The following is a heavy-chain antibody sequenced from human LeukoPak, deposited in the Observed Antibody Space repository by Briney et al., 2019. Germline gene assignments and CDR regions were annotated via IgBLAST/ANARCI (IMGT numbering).Heavy chain of an antibody. CDR2: IIPIFGTA. D-gene: IGHD6-19*01. Sequence: ASVKVSCKASGGTFSSYAISWVRQAPGQGLEWMGGIIPIFGTANYAQKFQGRVTITADKSTSTAYMELSSLRSEDTAVYYCARDLNGVAGAYYSMDVWGKGTTVTVSS. CDR3: ARDLNGVAGAYYSMDV. CDR1: GGTFSSYA. V-gene: IGHV1-69*06. J-gene: IGHJ6*04.